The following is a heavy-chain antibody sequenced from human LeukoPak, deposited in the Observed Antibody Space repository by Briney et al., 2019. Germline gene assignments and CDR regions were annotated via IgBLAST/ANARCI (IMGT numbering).Heavy chain of an antibody. CDR1: GFTFSSYS. CDR2: ISSSSSYI. Sequence: GGSLRLSCAASGFTFSSYSMNWVRQAPGKGLEWVSSISSSSSYICYADSVKGRFTISRDNAKNSLYLQMNSLRAGDTAVYYCAKDPRRGVGFVGATFDYWGQGTLVSVSS. D-gene: IGHD1-26*01. J-gene: IGHJ4*02. CDR3: AKDPRRGVGFVGATFDY. V-gene: IGHV3-21*01.